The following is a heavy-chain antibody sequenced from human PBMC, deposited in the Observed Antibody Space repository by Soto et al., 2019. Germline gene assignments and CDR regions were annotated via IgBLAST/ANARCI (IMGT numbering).Heavy chain of an antibody. D-gene: IGHD1-26*01. CDR1: GITFSDLH. CDR3: AAVRGSLGSLSFDY. CDR2: VEVENDDR. Sequence: EVLLQQSGAEAREPGGVVKMSCAVSGITFSDLHMHWVKQAPGKGLEWGGLVEVENDDRLYAEKYRGRLNINTDTSRHTSYMELTSLTSDDTAIYFCAAVRGSLGSLSFDYWGQETPVTVSA. J-gene: IGHJ4*02. V-gene: IGHV1-69-2*01.